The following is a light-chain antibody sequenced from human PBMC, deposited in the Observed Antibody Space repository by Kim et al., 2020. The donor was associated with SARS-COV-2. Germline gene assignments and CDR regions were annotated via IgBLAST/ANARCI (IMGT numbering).Light chain of an antibody. CDR2: GKN. CDR3: KSRGASGNVV. J-gene: IGLJ2*01. CDR1: ILRSYY. V-gene: IGLV3-19*01. Sequence: VALGQTVRITCRGDILRSYYATWYQQKAGQAPVLVIYGKNNRPSGIPDRFSGSSSGNTASLTITGAQAEDEADYYCKSRGASGNVVFGGGTQLTVL.